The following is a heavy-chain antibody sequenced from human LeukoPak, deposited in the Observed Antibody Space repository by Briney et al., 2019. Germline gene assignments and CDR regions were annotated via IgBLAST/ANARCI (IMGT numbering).Heavy chain of an antibody. CDR3: TRGGVRSADSSGYSSAFDI. D-gene: IGHD3-22*01. CDR2: IRSKAYGRTT. V-gene: IGHV3-49*04. CDR1: GFTFGDYA. Sequence: GGSLRLSCTASGFTFGDYAMSWVRQAPGKGLEWVGFIRSKAYGRTTEYAASVKGRFTISRDDSTSIAYLQMNSLKTEDTAVYYCTRGGVRSADSSGYSSAFDIWGQGTMVTVSS. J-gene: IGHJ3*02.